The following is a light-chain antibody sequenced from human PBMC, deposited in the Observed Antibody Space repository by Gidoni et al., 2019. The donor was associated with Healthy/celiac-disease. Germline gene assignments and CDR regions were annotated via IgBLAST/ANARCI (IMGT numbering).Light chain of an antibody. Sequence: ELVLTQSPATLALSPGEKATLSCRASQRVSSSYLAWYQQKPGQAPRLLIYGASSRATGIPDRFSGSGSGTDFTLTISRLEPEDFAVYYCQQYGSSPWTFGQGTKVEIK. CDR2: GAS. CDR3: QQYGSSPWT. CDR1: QRVSSSY. V-gene: IGKV3-20*01. J-gene: IGKJ1*01.